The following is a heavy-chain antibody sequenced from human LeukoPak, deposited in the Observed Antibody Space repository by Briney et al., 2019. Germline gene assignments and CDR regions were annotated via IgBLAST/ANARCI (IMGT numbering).Heavy chain of an antibody. Sequence: ASVKVSCKASGYTFTGYYMHWVRQAPGQGLEWMGWINPNSGGTNYAQKFQGRATMTRDTSISTAYMELSRLRSDDTAVYYCARAYCSGGSCYWFDPWGQGTLVTVSS. CDR1: GYTFTGYY. D-gene: IGHD2-15*01. CDR3: ARAYCSGGSCYWFDP. V-gene: IGHV1-2*02. CDR2: INPNSGGT. J-gene: IGHJ5*02.